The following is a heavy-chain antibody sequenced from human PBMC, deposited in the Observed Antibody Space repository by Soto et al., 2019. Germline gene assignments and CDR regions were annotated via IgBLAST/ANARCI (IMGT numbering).Heavy chain of an antibody. CDR2: INHSGST. V-gene: IGHV4-34*01. Sequence: SEALFLTCAVSGGSFSGYYWSWIRQPPGKGLEWIGEINHSGSTNYNPSLKSRVTISVDTSKNQFSLKLSSVTAADTAVYYCASRGVRIAAAGNDYWGQGTRVTVSS. J-gene: IGHJ4*02. CDR1: GGSFSGYY. D-gene: IGHD6-13*01. CDR3: ASRGVRIAAAGNDY.